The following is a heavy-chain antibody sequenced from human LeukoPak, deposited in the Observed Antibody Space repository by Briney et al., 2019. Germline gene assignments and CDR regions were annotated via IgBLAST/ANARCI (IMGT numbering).Heavy chain of an antibody. J-gene: IGHJ3*02. Sequence: GGSLRLSCAASGFTFSDHYMDWVRQAPGKGLEWVGRTRNKANSNSTEYAASVKGRFTISRDDSKNSLYLQMNSLKTEDTAVYYCARGGSYVAFDIWGQGTMVTVSS. D-gene: IGHD1-26*01. CDR2: TRNKANSNST. CDR3: ARGGSYVAFDI. CDR1: GFTFSDHY. V-gene: IGHV3-72*01.